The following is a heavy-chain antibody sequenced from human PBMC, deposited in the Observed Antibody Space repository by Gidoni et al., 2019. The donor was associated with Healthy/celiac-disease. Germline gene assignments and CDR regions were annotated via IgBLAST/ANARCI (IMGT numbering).Heavy chain of an antibody. V-gene: IGHV1-18*01. CDR1: GYTFTSYG. Sequence: QVQLVQSGAEVKKPGASVKVSCKASGYTFTSYGISWVRQAPGQGLEWMGWISAYNGNTNYAQKLQGRVTMTTDTSTSTAYMELRSLRSDDTAVYYCARHESIVPAAIPDYYYYMDVWGKGTTVTVSS. CDR3: ARHESIVPAAIPDYYYYMDV. J-gene: IGHJ6*03. D-gene: IGHD2-2*01. CDR2: ISAYNGNT.